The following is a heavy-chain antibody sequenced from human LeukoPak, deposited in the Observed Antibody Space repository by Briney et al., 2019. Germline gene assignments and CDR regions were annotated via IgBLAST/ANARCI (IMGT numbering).Heavy chain of an antibody. CDR2: IYTSGST. V-gene: IGHV4-61*02. Sequence: SETLSLTCTVSGGSISSGSYYWSWIRQPAGKGLEWLGRIYTSGSTNYNPSLKSRVTISVDTSKNQFSLKLSSVTAADTAVYYCARAPGGRGAFDIWGQGTMVTVSS. D-gene: IGHD3-16*01. CDR1: GGSISSGSYY. J-gene: IGHJ3*02. CDR3: ARAPGGRGAFDI.